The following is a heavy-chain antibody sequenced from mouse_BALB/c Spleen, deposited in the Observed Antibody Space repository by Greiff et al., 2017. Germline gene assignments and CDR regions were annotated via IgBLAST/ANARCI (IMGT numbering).Heavy chain of an antibody. J-gene: IGHJ1*01. Sequence: EVKVEESGGGLVQPGGSMKLSCVASGFTFSNYWMNWVRQSPEKGLEWVAEIRLKSNNYATHYAESVKGRFTISRDDSKSSVYLQMNNLRAEDTGIYYCTSTATRYWYFDVWGAGTTVTVSS. CDR2: IRLKSNNYAT. V-gene: IGHV6-6*02. D-gene: IGHD1-2*01. CDR1: GFTFSNYW. CDR3: TSTATRYWYFDV.